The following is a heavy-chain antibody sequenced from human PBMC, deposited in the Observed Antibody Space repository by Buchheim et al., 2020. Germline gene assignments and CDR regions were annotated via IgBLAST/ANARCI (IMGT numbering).Heavy chain of an antibody. J-gene: IGHJ6*02. CDR1: GFTFSSYE. CDR2: ISSSGSTI. D-gene: IGHD1-26*01. CDR3: ASGLGATSPYYYYYGMDV. V-gene: IGHV3-48*03. Sequence: EVQLVESGGGLVQPGGSLRLSCAASGFTFSSYEMNWVRQAPGKGLEWVSYISSSGSTIYYADSVKGRFTIPRDNAKNSLYLQMNSLRAEDTAVYYCASGLGATSPYYYYYGMDVWGQGTT.